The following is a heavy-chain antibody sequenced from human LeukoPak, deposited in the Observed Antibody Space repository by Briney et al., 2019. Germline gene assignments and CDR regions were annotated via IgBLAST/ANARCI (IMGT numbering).Heavy chain of an antibody. Sequence: ASVKVSCKASGYTFTSYGISWVRQAPGQGLEWMGWISAYNGNTNYAQKLQGRVTMTTDTSTSTAYTELRSLRSDDTAVYYCARVSGSYNYYYYYMDVWGKGTTVTVSS. CDR3: ARVSGSYNYYYYYMDV. V-gene: IGHV1-18*01. CDR1: GYTFTSYG. D-gene: IGHD1-26*01. CDR2: ISAYNGNT. J-gene: IGHJ6*03.